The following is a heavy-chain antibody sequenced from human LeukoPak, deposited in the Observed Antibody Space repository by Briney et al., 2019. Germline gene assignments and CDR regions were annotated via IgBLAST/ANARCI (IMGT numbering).Heavy chain of an antibody. CDR1: SGSINNYY. CDR2: ILSSGST. Sequence: PSETLSLTCTVSSGSINNYYWSWIRQPPGKGLEWIGYILSSGSTNYNPSVKSRVTISVDTSNNQFSLKLSSATAADTAVYYCARTNQISETAFDIWGQGTMVIVSS. CDR3: ARTNQISETAFDI. V-gene: IGHV4-59*01. J-gene: IGHJ3*02. D-gene: IGHD1-14*01.